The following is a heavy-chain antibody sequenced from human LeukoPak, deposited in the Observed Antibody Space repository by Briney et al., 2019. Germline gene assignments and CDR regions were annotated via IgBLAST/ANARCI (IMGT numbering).Heavy chain of an antibody. V-gene: IGHV3-21*01. D-gene: IGHD6-19*01. CDR1: GFTFSSYS. CDR2: ISSSSYI. J-gene: IGHJ3*02. CDR3: ARDLRAQIAVARLGAFDI. Sequence: KPGGSLRLSCAASGFTFSSYSMNWVRQAPGKGLEWVSSISSSSYIYYADSVKGRFTISRDNAKNSLYLQMNSLRAEDTAVYYCARDLRAQIAVARLGAFDIWGQGTMVTVSS.